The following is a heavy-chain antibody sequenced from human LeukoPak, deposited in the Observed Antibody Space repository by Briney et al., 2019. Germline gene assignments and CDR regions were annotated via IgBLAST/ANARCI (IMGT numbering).Heavy chain of an antibody. D-gene: IGHD4-17*01. V-gene: IGHV3-30*02. Sequence: GALRLSCAASGFTFSSYGMHWVRQAPGKGLEWVAFIRYDGSNKYYADSVKGRFTISRDNSKNTLYLQMNSLRAEDTAVYYCANEESPYGWFDPWGQGTLVTVSS. CDR3: ANEESPYGWFDP. CDR1: GFTFSSYG. J-gene: IGHJ5*02. CDR2: IRYDGSNK.